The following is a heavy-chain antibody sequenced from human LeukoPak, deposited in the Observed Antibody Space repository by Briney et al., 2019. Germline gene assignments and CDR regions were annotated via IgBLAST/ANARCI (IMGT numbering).Heavy chain of an antibody. V-gene: IGHV3-74*01. J-gene: IGHJ4*02. CDR2: INSDGSST. Sequence: PGGSLRLSCAASGFTFSSYWMRWVRQAPGKGLVWVSRINSDGSSTSYADSVKGRFTISRDNAKNTLYLQMNSLRAEDTAVYYCARDSIAAAGDFDYWRQGTMVSVPS. CDR1: GFTFSSYW. CDR3: ARDSIAAAGDFDY. D-gene: IGHD6-13*01.